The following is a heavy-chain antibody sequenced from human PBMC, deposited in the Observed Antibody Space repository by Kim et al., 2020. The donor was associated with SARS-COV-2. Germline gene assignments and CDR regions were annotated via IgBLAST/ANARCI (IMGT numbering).Heavy chain of an antibody. V-gene: IGHV1-46*01. Sequence: ASVKVSCKASGYTFTSYYMHWVRQAPGQGLEWMGIINPSGGSTSYAQKFQGRVTMTRDTSTSTVYMELSSLRSEDTAVYYCARTYYYDSSGYYLAAFDIWGQGTMVTVSS. CDR2: INPSGGST. CDR3: ARTYYYDSSGYYLAAFDI. CDR1: GYTFTSYY. J-gene: IGHJ3*02. D-gene: IGHD3-22*01.